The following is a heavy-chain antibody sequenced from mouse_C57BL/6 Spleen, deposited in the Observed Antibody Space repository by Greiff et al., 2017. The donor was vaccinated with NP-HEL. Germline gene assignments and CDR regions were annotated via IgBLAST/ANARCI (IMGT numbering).Heavy chain of an antibody. J-gene: IGHJ1*03. CDR2: IHPNSGST. Sequence: QVQLQQPGAELVKPGASVKLSCKASGYTFTSYWMHWVKQRPGQGLEWIGMIHPNSGSTNYNEKFKSKATLTVDKSSSTAYMQLSSLTSEDSAVYYCARWKLGKDWYFDVWGTGTTVTVSS. CDR1: GYTFTSYW. CDR3: ARWKLGKDWYFDV. V-gene: IGHV1-64*01. D-gene: IGHD4-1*01.